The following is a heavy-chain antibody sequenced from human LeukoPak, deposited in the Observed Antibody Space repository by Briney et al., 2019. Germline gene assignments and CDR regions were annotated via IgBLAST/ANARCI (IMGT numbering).Heavy chain of an antibody. CDR2: INHSGST. D-gene: IGHD4-17*01. J-gene: IGHJ3*02. CDR3: ARGYGDYRVNGAFDI. Sequence: SETLSLTCAVYGGSFSGYYWSWIRQPPGKGLEWIGEINHSGSTNYNPSLKSRVTISVDTSKNQFSLKLSSVTAADTAVYYCARGYGDYRVNGAFDIWGQGTMVTVSS. V-gene: IGHV4-34*01. CDR1: GGSFSGYY.